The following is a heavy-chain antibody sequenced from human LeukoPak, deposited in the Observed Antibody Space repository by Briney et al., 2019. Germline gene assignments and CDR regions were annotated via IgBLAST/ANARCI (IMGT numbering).Heavy chain of an antibody. Sequence: GGSLRLSCAASGFTFSRYWMTWLRQAPGKGLEWVANIKEDGSEKYYVDSVKGRFTISRGNSKNSLYLQMSRLRAEDSAIYYCARDRDVYHTGVDYWGQGTLVTVSS. J-gene: IGHJ4*02. D-gene: IGHD5-24*01. CDR2: IKEDGSEK. CDR3: ARDRDVYHTGVDY. V-gene: IGHV3-7*01. CDR1: GFTFSRYW.